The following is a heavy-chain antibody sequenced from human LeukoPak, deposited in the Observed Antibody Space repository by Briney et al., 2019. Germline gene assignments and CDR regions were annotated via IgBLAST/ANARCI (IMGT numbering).Heavy chain of an antibody. Sequence: GGSLRLSCAASGFTFTSYSMNWVRQAPGKGMEWVSYISISSSTIYYGDSVKGRFTISRDNAKNSVYLQMNSLRDEDTAVYYCARELGYCSGTTCSVHYYGMDVWGQGTTVTVSS. CDR3: ARELGYCSGTTCSVHYYGMDV. D-gene: IGHD2-2*01. CDR1: GFTFTSYS. CDR2: ISISSSTI. J-gene: IGHJ6*02. V-gene: IGHV3-48*02.